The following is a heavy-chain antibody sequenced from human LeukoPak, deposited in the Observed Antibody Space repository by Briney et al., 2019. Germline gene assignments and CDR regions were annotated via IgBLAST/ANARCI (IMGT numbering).Heavy chain of an antibody. CDR1: GFTFSSYS. CDR3: ARENLYCSSTSCKGGAFDI. J-gene: IGHJ3*02. D-gene: IGHD2-2*01. CDR2: ISSSSSYI. Sequence: GGSLRLSCAASGFTFSSYSMNWVRQAPGKGLEWVSSISSSSSYIYYADSVKGRFTISRDNAKNSLYLQMNSLRAEDTAVYYCARENLYCSSTSCKGGAFDIWGQGTMVTVSS. V-gene: IGHV3-21*01.